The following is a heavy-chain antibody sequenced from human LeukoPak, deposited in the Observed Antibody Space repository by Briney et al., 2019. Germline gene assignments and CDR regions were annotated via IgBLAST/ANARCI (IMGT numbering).Heavy chain of an antibody. V-gene: IGHV4-34*01. D-gene: IGHD3-10*01. CDR1: GGSVSGYY. CDR3: ARNLWFGESSDAFYI. CDR2: INHSGST. Sequence: SETLSLTCAVYGGSVSGYYWSWIRQPPGKGLEWSGEINHSGSTNYNPSLKSRVSISVDTSKNQFSLRLTSVTAADTAVYYCARNLWFGESSDAFYIWGQGTMVTVSS. J-gene: IGHJ3*02.